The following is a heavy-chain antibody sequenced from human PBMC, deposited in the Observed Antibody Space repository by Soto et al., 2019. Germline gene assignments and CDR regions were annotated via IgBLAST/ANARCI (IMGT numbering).Heavy chain of an antibody. CDR1: GYSFTDYH. CDR2: INPKSGGT. J-gene: IGHJ6*02. CDR3: ARGDSTDCSNGVCSFFYNHDMDV. Sequence: GASVKVSCKASGYSFTDYHIHWVRQAPGQGLEWLGRINPKSGGTSAAQKFQGWVTMTTDTSISTASMELTRLTSDDTAIYYCARGDSTDCSNGVCSFFYNHDMDVWGQGTTVTVSS. V-gene: IGHV1-2*04. D-gene: IGHD2-8*01.